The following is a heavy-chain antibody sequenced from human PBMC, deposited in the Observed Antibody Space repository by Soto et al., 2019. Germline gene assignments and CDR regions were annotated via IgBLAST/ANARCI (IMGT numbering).Heavy chain of an antibody. D-gene: IGHD6-13*01. CDR3: ASSAAVLYYYYYGMDV. CDR1: GGTFSSYA. CDR2: IIPIYGTA. Sequence: QVQLVQSGAEVKKPGSSVKVSCKASGGTFSSYAISWVRQAPGQGLEWMGGIIPIYGTANYAQKFQGRVTITADESTSTAYMELSSLRSEDTAVYYCASSAAVLYYYYYGMDVWGQGTTVTVSS. V-gene: IGHV1-69*01. J-gene: IGHJ6*02.